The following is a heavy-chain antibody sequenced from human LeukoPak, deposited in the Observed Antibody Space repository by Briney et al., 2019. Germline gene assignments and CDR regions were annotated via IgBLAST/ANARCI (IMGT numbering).Heavy chain of an antibody. CDR2: MDPNSGNP. J-gene: IGHJ6*03. D-gene: IGHD3-3*01. CDR3: ARGCPYYDFLNGNEYYYYYMAV. Sequence: GASVKVSCKASGYTFTRYDINWVRQATGHGLEWREWMDPNSGNPGYAQKFQGRVTMTRNTSISTAYMELSSLRSEDPAVYYCARGCPYYDFLNGNEYYYYYMAVGGKATTLTVSS. V-gene: IGHV1-8*01. CDR1: GYTFTRYD.